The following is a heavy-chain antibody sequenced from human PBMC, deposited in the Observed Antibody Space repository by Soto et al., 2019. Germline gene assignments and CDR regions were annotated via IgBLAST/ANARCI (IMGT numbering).Heavy chain of an antibody. J-gene: IGHJ4*02. D-gene: IGHD6-25*01. CDR1: GGSISSSSYY. CDR2: IYYSGST. CDR3: ARSRAATLSTPYYFDY. V-gene: IGHV4-39*07. Sequence: NPSETLSLTCTVSGGSISSSSYYWGWIRQPPGKGLEWIGSIYYSGSTNYNPSLKSRVTISVDTSKNQFSLKLSSVTAADTAVYYCARSRAATLSTPYYFDYWGQGTLVTVSS.